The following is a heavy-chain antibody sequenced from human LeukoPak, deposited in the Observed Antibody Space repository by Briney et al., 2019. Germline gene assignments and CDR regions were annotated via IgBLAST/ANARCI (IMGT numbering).Heavy chain of an antibody. V-gene: IGHV4-59*01. J-gene: IGHJ6*04. CDR3: ARDELYCSSTSCSNFYYYGMDV. Sequence: SETLSLTCTVSGGSISSYYWSWIRQPPGKGLEWIGYIYYSGSTNYNPSLKSRVTISVDTSKNQFSLKLSSVTAAETAVYYCARDELYCSSTSCSNFYYYGMDVWGKGTTVTVSS. CDR1: GGSISSYY. D-gene: IGHD2-2*01. CDR2: IYYSGST.